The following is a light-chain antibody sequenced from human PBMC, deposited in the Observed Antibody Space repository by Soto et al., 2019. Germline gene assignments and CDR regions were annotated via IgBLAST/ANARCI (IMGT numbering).Light chain of an antibody. J-gene: IGLJ1*01. CDR2: EVN. Sequence: QSALTQPASVSGAPGQSITISCTGTSNDVGGYKYVSWYQQRPGTAPKLIMFEVNNRPSGVSDRFSGSRSANTASLTISGLPAQDEDDYYCSSYSSNNILSYVFGTGTKLTVL. CDR3: SSYSSNNILSYV. CDR1: SNDVGGYKY. V-gene: IGLV2-14*03.